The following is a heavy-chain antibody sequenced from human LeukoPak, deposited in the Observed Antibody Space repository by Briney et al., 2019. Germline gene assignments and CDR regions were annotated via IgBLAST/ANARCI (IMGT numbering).Heavy chain of an antibody. CDR3: ATNSNSGSYLFDY. D-gene: IGHD1-26*01. CDR2: IYTSGST. V-gene: IGHV4-61*02. CDR1: GGSISSGSYY. Sequence: SETLSLTCTVSGGSISSGSYYWSWIRQPAGKGLEWIGRIYTSGSTNYNPSLKSRVTISVDTSKNQFSLKLSSVTAADTAVYYCATNSNSGSYLFDYWGQGTLVTVSS. J-gene: IGHJ4*02.